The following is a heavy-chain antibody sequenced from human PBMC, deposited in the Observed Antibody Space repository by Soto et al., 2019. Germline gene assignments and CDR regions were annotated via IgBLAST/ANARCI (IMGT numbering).Heavy chain of an antibody. CDR1: GGSISSYY. CDR3: ASSLGVRGVRFDYFDY. D-gene: IGHD3-10*01. CDR2: IYYSGST. V-gene: IGHV4-59*01. J-gene: IGHJ4*02. Sequence: PSETLSLTCTVSGGSISSYYWSWIRQPPGKGLEWIGYIYYSGSTNYNPSLKSRVTISVDTSKNQFSLKLSSVTAADTAVYYCASSLGVRGVRFDYFDYWGQGTLVTVSS.